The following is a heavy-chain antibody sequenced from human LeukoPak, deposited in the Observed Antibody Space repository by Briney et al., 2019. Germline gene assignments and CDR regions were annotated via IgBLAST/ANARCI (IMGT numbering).Heavy chain of an antibody. Sequence: GGSLRLSCAASGFTFSSYAMTWVRQAPGTGLEWVSAISGSGGTTYYTDSVKGRFTISRDNSRNTLYLQMNSLRAEDTAVYYCAKDNGAAGFTYFDYWGQGTLVTVSS. CDR1: GFTFSSYA. CDR3: AKDNGAAGFTYFDY. D-gene: IGHD1-26*01. V-gene: IGHV3-23*01. CDR2: ISGSGGTT. J-gene: IGHJ4*02.